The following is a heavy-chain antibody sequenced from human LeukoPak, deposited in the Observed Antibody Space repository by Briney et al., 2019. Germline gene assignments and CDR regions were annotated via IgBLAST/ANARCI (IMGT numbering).Heavy chain of an antibody. CDR2: IYYSGST. D-gene: IGHD3-10*01. CDR1: GGSISSYY. J-gene: IGHJ4*02. V-gene: IGHV4-59*01. Sequence: SETLSLTCTVSGGSISSYYWSWIRQPPGKGLEWIGYIYYSGSTNYNPSLKSRVTILIDTSKNQFSLKLSSVTAADTAVYYCAREFATSGPGPDWGRGTLVTVSS. CDR3: AREFATSGPGPD.